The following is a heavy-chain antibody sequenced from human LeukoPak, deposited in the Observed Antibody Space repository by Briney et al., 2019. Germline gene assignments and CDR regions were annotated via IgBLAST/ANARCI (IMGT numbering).Heavy chain of an antibody. D-gene: IGHD1-26*01. Sequence: GGSLRLSCAASGFTFSSYGMHWVRQAPGKGLEWVAFIRYADSVKGRFTISRDNSKNTLYLQMNSLRAEDTAVYYCAKDRSGSYSQGLDYWGQGTLVTVSS. CDR1: GFTFSSYG. J-gene: IGHJ4*02. CDR2: IRYA. CDR3: AKDRSGSYSQGLDY. V-gene: IGHV3-30*02.